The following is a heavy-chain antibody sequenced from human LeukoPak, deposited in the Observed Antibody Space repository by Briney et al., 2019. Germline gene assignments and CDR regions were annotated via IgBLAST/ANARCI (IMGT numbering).Heavy chain of an antibody. J-gene: IGHJ4*02. CDR2: IYSDGST. Sequence: GGSLRLSCAASGFTVSSNYMTWVRQTPGKGLEWVSVIYSDGSTFYADSVEGRFTISRDSSKNTLYLQMNSLRAEDTAVYYCAREPQVSCWGQGALVTVSS. CDR3: AREPQVSC. V-gene: IGHV3-53*01. CDR1: GFTVSSNY.